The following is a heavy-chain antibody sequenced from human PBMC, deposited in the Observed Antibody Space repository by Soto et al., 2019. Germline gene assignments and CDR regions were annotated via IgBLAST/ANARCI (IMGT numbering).Heavy chain of an antibody. V-gene: IGHV4-31*11. Sequence: QVHLQQSGPGLVKPSETLSLTCAVSGGSIISADSYWFWIRKHPGKGLEWIGYIAYSGDTYYNPSLRSRVTISADTSENQISLGLSSVTAADTALYYCARGGYSSGYGWFDPWGQGTLVTVSS. CDR3: ARGGYSSGYGWFDP. CDR2: IAYSGDT. CDR1: GGSIISADSY. D-gene: IGHD6-19*01. J-gene: IGHJ5*02.